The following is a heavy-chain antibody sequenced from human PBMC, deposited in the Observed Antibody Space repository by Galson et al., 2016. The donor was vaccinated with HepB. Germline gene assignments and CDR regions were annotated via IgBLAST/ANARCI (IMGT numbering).Heavy chain of an antibody. J-gene: IGHJ4*02. D-gene: IGHD1-1*01. CDR3: ARGTINWSHFDF. CDR2: IIPIFGKT. V-gene: IGHV1-69*01. Sequence: SCKASGDTFNNFALNWVRQAPGHGLEWLGGIIPIFGKTNYAQKFQGRVTIIADQSTRTVYMEMSSLRSDDTALYYCARGTINWSHFDFWGPGTPVTVSS. CDR1: GDTFNNFA.